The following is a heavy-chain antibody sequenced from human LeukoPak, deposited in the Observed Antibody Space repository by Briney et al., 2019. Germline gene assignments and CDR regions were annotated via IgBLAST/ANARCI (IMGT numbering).Heavy chain of an antibody. CDR1: GFTVSSNY. Sequence: GGSLRLSCAASGFTVSSNYMSWVRQAPGKGPEWVSVIYSGGSTYYADSVKGRFTISRDNSKNTLYLQMNSLRAEDTAVYYCARDSQVNGEMATIWAPSYWYFDLWGRGTLVTVSS. V-gene: IGHV3-66*02. J-gene: IGHJ2*01. D-gene: IGHD5-24*01. CDR3: ARDSQVNGEMATIWAPSYWYFDL. CDR2: IYSGGST.